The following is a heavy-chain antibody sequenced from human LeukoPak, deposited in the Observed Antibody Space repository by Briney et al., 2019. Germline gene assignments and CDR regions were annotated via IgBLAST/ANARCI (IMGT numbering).Heavy chain of an antibody. CDR3: AKDYMYYYDSSGYQYFDY. CDR1: GFTFSSCA. CDR2: ISGSGGST. D-gene: IGHD3-22*01. Sequence: GGSLRLSCAASGFTFSSCAMSWVRQAPGKGLEWVSAISGSGGSTYYADSVKGRFTISRDNSKNTLYLQMNSLRAEDTAVYYCAKDYMYYYDSSGYQYFDYWGQGTLVTVSS. J-gene: IGHJ4*02. V-gene: IGHV3-23*01.